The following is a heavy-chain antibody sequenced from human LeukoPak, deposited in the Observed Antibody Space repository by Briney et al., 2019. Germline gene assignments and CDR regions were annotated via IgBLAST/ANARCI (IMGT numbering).Heavy chain of an antibody. J-gene: IGHJ4*02. CDR2: ISYDGSNK. CDR3: ALRSSWYGGFFDY. Sequence: GGSLRLSCAASGFTFSSYGMHWVRQAPGKGLEWVAVISYDGSNKYYADSVKGRFTISRDNSKNTLYLQMNSLRAEDTAVYYCALRSSWYGGFFDYWGQGTLVTVSS. D-gene: IGHD6-13*01. V-gene: IGHV3-30*03. CDR1: GFTFSSYG.